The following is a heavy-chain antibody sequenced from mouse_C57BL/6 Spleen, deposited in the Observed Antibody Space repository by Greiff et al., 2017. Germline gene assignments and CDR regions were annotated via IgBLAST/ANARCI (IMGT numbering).Heavy chain of an antibody. CDR2: IYPGDGDT. Sequence: QVQLQQSGPELVKPGASVKISCKASGYAFSSSWMNWVKQRPGKGLEWIGRIYPGDGDTNYNGKFKGKATLTADKSSSTAYMPLSSLTSEDSAVYVGARGYSSRGAWFAYWGQGTMVTVSA. J-gene: IGHJ3*01. D-gene: IGHD1-1*01. CDR1: GYAFSSSW. CDR3: ARGYSSRGAWFAY. V-gene: IGHV1-82*01.